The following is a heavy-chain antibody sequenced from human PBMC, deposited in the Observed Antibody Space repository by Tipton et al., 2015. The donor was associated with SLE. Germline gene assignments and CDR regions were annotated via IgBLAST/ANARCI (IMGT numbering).Heavy chain of an antibody. CDR2: INHSGST. J-gene: IGHJ3*02. CDR3: ARLGTGDAFDI. V-gene: IGHV4-34*01. Sequence: TLSLTCAVYGGSFSGYYWSWIRQPPGKGLEWIGEINHSGSTNYNPSLKSRVTISVGTSKNQFSLKLSSVTAADTAVYYCARLGTGDAFDIWGQGTMVTVSS. CDR1: GGSFSGYY.